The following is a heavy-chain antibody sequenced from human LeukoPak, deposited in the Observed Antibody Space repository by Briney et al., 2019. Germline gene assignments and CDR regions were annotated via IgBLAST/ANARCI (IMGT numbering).Heavy chain of an antibody. CDR3: ARDLVATIPPYYYYYMDV. CDR1: GGSISSYY. Sequence: SETLSLTCTVSGGSISSYYWSWIRQPPGKGLEWIGYIYYSGSTNYNPSLKSRVTISVDTSKNQFSLKLSSVTAADTAVYYCARDLVATIPPYYYYYMDVWGEGTTVTVSS. D-gene: IGHD5-12*01. J-gene: IGHJ6*03. CDR2: IYYSGST. V-gene: IGHV4-59*01.